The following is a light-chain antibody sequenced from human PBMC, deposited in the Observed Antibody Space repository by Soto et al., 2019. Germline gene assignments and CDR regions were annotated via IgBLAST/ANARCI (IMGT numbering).Light chain of an antibody. V-gene: IGLV1-44*01. CDR2: SNH. CDR3: AAWDDSLWV. J-gene: IGLJ3*02. Sequence: QSVLTQPPSASGTLGQRVTISCSGSSSNIGSNTVNWYQQLPGSAPKVLIYSNHQRPSGVPDRFSGSKSGTSASLAISGLQSEAEADYYCAAWDDSLWVFGGGTKLTVL. CDR1: SSNIGSNT.